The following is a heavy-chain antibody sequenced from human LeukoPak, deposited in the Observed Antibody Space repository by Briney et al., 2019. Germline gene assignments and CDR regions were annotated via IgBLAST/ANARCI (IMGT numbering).Heavy chain of an antibody. V-gene: IGHV3-53*01. CDR1: GFTVSSNY. D-gene: IGHD5-18*01. J-gene: IGHJ4*02. Sequence: PGGSLRLSCAASGFTVSSNYMSWVRQAPGKGLEWVSVIYSGGSTYYADSVKGRFTISRDNAKKSLYLQMNSLRAEDTAVYYCARDSQLWQFDSWGQGTLVTVSS. CDR3: ARDSQLWQFDS. CDR2: IYSGGST.